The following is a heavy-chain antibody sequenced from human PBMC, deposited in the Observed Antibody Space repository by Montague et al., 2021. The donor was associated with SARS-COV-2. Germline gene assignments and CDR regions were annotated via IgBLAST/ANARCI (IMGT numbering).Heavy chain of an antibody. J-gene: IGHJ6*02. V-gene: IGHV3-23*01. Sequence: SLRLSCAASGFTFSNSAMNWVRQAPGKGLEWVSGISGSDGGTHYADSVKGRFTISRDNSKNVLYLQMNSLRAEDTALYYCAKDSYYYGLGYGMDVWGQGTTVTVSS. CDR3: AKDSYYYGLGYGMDV. CDR2: ISGSDGGT. CDR1: GFTFSNSA. D-gene: IGHD3-10*01.